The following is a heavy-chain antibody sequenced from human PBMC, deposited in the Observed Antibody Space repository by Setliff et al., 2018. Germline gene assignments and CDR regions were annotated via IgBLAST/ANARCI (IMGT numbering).Heavy chain of an antibody. V-gene: IGHV1-2*02. CDR2: INPNNGET. D-gene: IGHD3-9*01. Sequence: ASVKVSCKASGYTFIGHYMHWVRQAPGEGLEWMGWINPNNGETEFAQKFQGRVTLARDTSLKTHYMELSNLTSDDTAIYYCARDFIWGGLTGPDYWGQGTLVTVSS. CDR3: ARDFIWGGLTGPDY. J-gene: IGHJ4*02. CDR1: GYTFIGHY.